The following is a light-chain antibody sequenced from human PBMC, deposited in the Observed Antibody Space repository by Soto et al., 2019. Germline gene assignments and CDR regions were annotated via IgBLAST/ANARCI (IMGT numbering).Light chain of an antibody. Sequence: HSVLTQPASVSGSPGQSITMSCTGTNSDVGGYNYVSWYQQHPGKVPKLIISDVSNRPSGISNRFSGSKSGNTASLTISGLQAEDEADYYCGSYTSISTLVFGTGTKVTVL. J-gene: IGLJ1*01. CDR3: GSYTSISTLV. CDR2: DVS. CDR1: NSDVGGYNY. V-gene: IGLV2-14*01.